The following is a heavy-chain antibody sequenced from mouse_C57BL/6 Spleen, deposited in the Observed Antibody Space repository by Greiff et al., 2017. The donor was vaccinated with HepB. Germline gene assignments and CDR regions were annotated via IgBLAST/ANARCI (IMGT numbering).Heavy chain of an antibody. CDR1: GYTFTSYW. V-gene: IGHV1-52*01. D-gene: IGHD4-1*01. J-gene: IGHJ2*01. Sequence: QVHVKQPGAELVRPGSSVKLSCKASGYTFTSYWMHWVKQRPIQGLEWIGNIDPSDSETHYNQKFKDKATLTVDKSSSTAYMQLSSLTSEDSAVYYCARVDGTGTDYWGQGTTLTVSS. CDR2: IDPSDSET. CDR3: ARVDGTGTDY.